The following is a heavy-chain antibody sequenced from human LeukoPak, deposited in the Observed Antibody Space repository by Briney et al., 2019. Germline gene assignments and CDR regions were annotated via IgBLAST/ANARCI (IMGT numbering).Heavy chain of an antibody. V-gene: IGHV3-30*03. J-gene: IGHJ5*02. CDR2: ISIDGSNK. D-gene: IGHD1-26*01. CDR3: ARPLIRVGATEPNWFDP. Sequence: GGSLRLSCAASGFTFSSYGMHWVRQAPGKGLEWVAVISIDGSNKYYADSVKGRFTISRDNSKNTLYLQMNSLRAEDTAVYYCARPLIRVGATEPNWFDPWGQGTLVTVSS. CDR1: GFTFSSYG.